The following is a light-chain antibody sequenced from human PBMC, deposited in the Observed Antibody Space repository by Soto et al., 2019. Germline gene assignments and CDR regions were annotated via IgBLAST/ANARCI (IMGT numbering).Light chain of an antibody. J-gene: IGKJ4*01. CDR1: QSITSY. Sequence: EIVLTQSPATLSLSPGERATLSCRASQSITSYLAWYQQKPGQAPRLLIYDASNRATGVPARFSGSGSGTDFPLTISSLEPEDFAFYYCQQRYSWPRAFGGGTKVEIK. V-gene: IGKV3-11*01. CDR2: DAS. CDR3: QQRYSWPRA.